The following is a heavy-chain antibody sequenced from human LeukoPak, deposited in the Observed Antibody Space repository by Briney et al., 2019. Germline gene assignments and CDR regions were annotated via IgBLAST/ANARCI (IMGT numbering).Heavy chain of an antibody. D-gene: IGHD5-24*01. V-gene: IGHV4-59*12. Sequence: SETLSLTCTVSGGSISSYYWSWIRQPPGKGLEWIGYIYYSGSTNYNPPLKSRVTISVDRSKNQFSLKLSSVTAADTAVYYCARDGGDGYIDWGQGTLVTVSS. J-gene: IGHJ4*02. CDR2: IYYSGST. CDR1: GGSISSYY. CDR3: ARDGGDGYID.